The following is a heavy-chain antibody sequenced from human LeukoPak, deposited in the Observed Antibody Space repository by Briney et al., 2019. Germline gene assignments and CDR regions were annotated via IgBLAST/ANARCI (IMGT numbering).Heavy chain of an antibody. D-gene: IGHD4-17*01. V-gene: IGHV1-46*01. CDR2: INPSGGST. CDR3: ARGFSDGDYGMDV. CDR1: GYTFTTYY. J-gene: IGHJ6*02. Sequence: ASVKVSCKASGYTFTTYYMHWVRQAPGQGLEWLGVINPSGGSTSYSQKFQGRITMTRDTSTSTVYMELGSLRSEDTAVYFCARGFSDGDYGMDVWGQGTTVTVSS.